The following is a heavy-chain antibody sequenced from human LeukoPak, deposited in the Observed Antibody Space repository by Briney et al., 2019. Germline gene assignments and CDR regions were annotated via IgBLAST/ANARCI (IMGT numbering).Heavy chain of an antibody. CDR2: INPSGGST. J-gene: IGHJ3*02. V-gene: IGHV1-46*01. Sequence: GASVKVSCKASGYTFTSYYMHWGRQAPGQGLEWMGIINPSGGSTSYAQKFQGRVTMTRDTSTSTVYMELSSLRSEDTAVYHCARENRFLEWLSLGGAFDIWGQGTMVTVSS. CDR3: ARENRFLEWLSLGGAFDI. CDR1: GYTFTSYY. D-gene: IGHD3-3*01.